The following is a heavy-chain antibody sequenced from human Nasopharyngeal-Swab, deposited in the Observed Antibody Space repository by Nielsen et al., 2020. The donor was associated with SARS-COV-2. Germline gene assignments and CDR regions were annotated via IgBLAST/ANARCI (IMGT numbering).Heavy chain of an antibody. J-gene: IGHJ6*02. V-gene: IGHV3-21*01. CDR1: GFTFNMYS. CDR3: ARLGTESYHYYSLDV. CDR2: ISSSSNYI. Sequence: GSLKISCVTSGFTFNMYSMHWVRQAPGKGLEWVASISSSSNYIYYGDSVKGRFTISRDNTQKSLYLEMNSLRVEDTAVYYCARLGTESYHYYSLDVWGQGTTVTVSS. D-gene: IGHD1-1*01.